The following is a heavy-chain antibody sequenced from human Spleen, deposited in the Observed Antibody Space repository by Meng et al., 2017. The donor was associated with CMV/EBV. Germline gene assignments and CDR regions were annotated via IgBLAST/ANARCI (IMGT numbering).Heavy chain of an antibody. V-gene: IGHV3-48*04. CDR1: GFTFSTYS. Sequence: GGSLRFSCAASGFTFSTYSVNWVRQAPGKGLEWVSYISSSGNTIYYTDSVKGRFTISRDNAKNSLYLQMNSLRAEDTAVYYCARDRYGYYDTNDAFDIWGQGTMVTVSS. D-gene: IGHD3-22*01. CDR3: ARDRYGYYDTNDAFDI. J-gene: IGHJ3*02. CDR2: ISSSGNTI.